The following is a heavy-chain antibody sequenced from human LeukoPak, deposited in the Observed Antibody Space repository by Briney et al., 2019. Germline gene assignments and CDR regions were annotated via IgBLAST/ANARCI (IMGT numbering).Heavy chain of an antibody. CDR3: ARDVYYYDSSGFGP. CDR2: ISGSSSYI. J-gene: IGHJ5*02. CDR1: GFTFSNYY. Sequence: PGGSLRLSCAASGFTFSNYYMNWVRQAPGKGLEWVSSISGSSSYIYYADSVKGRFTISRDNAKNSLYLQMNSLRAEDTAVYYCARDVYYYDSSGFGPWGQGTLVTVSS. D-gene: IGHD3-22*01. V-gene: IGHV3-21*01.